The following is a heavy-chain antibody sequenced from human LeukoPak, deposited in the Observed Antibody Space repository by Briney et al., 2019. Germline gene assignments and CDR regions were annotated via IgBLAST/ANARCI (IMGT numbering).Heavy chain of an antibody. CDR1: GGSISSSNW. V-gene: IGHV4-4*02. CDR3: ARERVPAAKVGKYYFDY. D-gene: IGHD2-2*01. CDR2: IYTSGST. Sequence: SGTLSLTCAVSGGSISSSNWWSWVRQPPGKGLEWIGRIYTSGSTNYNPSLKSRVTMSVDTSKNQFSLKLSSVTAADTAVYYCARERVPAAKVGKYYFDYWGQGTLVTVSS. J-gene: IGHJ4*02.